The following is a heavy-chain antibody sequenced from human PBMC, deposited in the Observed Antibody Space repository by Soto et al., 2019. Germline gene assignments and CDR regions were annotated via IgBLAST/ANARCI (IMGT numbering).Heavy chain of an antibody. Sequence: GGSLILSCAASGFTFSSYSMNWVRQAPGKGLEWVSSISSSSSYIYYADSVKGRFTISRDNAKNSLYLQMNSLRAEDTAVYYRARARYSSSNGVDYWGQGTLVTVSS. CDR2: ISSSSSYI. CDR3: ARARYSSSNGVDY. D-gene: IGHD6-13*01. CDR1: GFTFSSYS. J-gene: IGHJ4*02. V-gene: IGHV3-21*01.